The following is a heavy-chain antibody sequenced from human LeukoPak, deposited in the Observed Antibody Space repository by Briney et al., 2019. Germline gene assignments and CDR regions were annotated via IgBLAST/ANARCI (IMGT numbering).Heavy chain of an antibody. Sequence: GGSLRLSCAASGFTVSSNYMSWVRQAPGKGLEWVSVIYSGGSTYYADSVKGRFTISRDNSQNTVSLRVNNLRTEDTALYYCAKTSLSDASGHYYYMDVWGKGATVTVSS. CDR1: GFTVSSNY. V-gene: IGHV3-53*05. CDR2: IYSGGST. CDR3: AKTSLSDASGHYYYMDV. D-gene: IGHD3-3*01. J-gene: IGHJ6*03.